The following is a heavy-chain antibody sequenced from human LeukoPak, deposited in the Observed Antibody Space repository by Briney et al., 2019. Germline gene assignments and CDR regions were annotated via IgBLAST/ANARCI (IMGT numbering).Heavy chain of an antibody. Sequence: SETLSLTCSVSGGSISPYYWSWIRQPPGKGLERIGYVSYRGHTNYNPSLESRVTISVDTSKNQFSLKLSSVTAADTAVYYCARVLQQLVFDIWGQGTMVTVSS. CDR3: ARVLQQLVFDI. D-gene: IGHD6-6*01. V-gene: IGHV4-59*12. J-gene: IGHJ3*02. CDR1: GGSISPYY. CDR2: VSYRGHT.